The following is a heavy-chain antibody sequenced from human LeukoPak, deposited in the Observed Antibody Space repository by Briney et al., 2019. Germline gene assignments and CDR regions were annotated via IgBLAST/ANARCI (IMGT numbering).Heavy chain of an antibody. CDR3: ARGEMATIGAYYYGMDV. CDR1: GFTYSSYG. Sequence: GRSLRLSCAASGFTYSSYGMHWVRQASGKGLEWVAVIWYDGSNKYYADSVKGRFTISRDNSKNTLYLQMNSLRAEDTAVYYCARGEMATIGAYYYGMDVWGQGTTVTVSS. V-gene: IGHV3-33*01. D-gene: IGHD5-24*01. J-gene: IGHJ6*02. CDR2: IWYDGSNK.